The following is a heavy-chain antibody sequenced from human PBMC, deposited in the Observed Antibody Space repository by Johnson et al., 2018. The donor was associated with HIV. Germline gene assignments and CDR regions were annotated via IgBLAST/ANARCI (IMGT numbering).Heavy chain of an antibody. D-gene: IGHD5-18*01. V-gene: IGHV3-53*01. CDR1: GFSVTNTS. J-gene: IGHJ3*02. CDR2: IYSGGGT. Sequence: VQLVESGGGLIQPGGSLRLSCAASGFSVTNTSVSWVRQAPGKWLEWVSVIYSGGGTSSADSVRGRFIISRDNSKNTLYLQMNSLRAEDTAVYYCARGGIRGYSYGPGAFDIWGQGTMVTVSS. CDR3: ARGGIRGYSYGPGAFDI.